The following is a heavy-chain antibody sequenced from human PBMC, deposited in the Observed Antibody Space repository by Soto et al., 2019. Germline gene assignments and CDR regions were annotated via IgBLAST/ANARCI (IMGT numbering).Heavy chain of an antibody. CDR3: ARRGGVATNAFDI. D-gene: IGHD5-12*01. Sequence: SETLSLTCTVSGGSISSSSYYWGWIRQPPGKGLEWIGIIYYSGSTYYNPSLKSRVTISVDTSKNQFSLKLSSVTAADTAVFYCARRGGVATNAFDIWGQGTMVTVSS. J-gene: IGHJ3*02. CDR2: IYYSGST. V-gene: IGHV4-39*01. CDR1: GGSISSSSYY.